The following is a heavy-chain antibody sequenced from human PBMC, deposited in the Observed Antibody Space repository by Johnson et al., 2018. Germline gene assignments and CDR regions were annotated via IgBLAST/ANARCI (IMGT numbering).Heavy chain of an antibody. V-gene: IGHV4-59*01. D-gene: IGHD3-22*01. Sequence: QVQLQESGPGLVKPSETLSLTCTVSGGSISSYYWSWIRQPPGKGLEWIGYIYYSGSTNYNPSLKSRVTISVDTSKNQFSRKLSSVTAADPAVYYCARHAGYYDSSGYSYLGAAEYFQHWGQGTLVTVSS. CDR1: GGSISSYY. CDR2: IYYSGST. J-gene: IGHJ1*01. CDR3: ARHAGYYDSSGYSYLGAAEYFQH.